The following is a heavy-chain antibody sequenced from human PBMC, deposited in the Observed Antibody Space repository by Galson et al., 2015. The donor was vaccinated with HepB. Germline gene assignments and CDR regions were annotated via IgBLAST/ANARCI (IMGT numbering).Heavy chain of an antibody. CDR1: GFTVSSNY. J-gene: IGHJ2*01. Sequence: SLRLSCAASGFTVSSNYMSWVRQAPGKGLEWVSVIYSGGSTYYADSVKGRFTISRDNSKNTLYLQMNSLRAEDTAVYYCARDLAPAIFNRYFDLWGRGTLVTVSS. CDR3: ARDLAPAIFNRYFDL. D-gene: IGHD3-3*01. CDR2: IYSGGST. V-gene: IGHV3-53*01.